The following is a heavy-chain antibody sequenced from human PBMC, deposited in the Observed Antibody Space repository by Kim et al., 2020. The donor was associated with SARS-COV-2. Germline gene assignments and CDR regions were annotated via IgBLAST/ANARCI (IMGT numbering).Heavy chain of an antibody. V-gene: IGHV1-46*01. Sequence: PDGGGTSYAEKFQDRISMTRDTSTSTVTMYLDILTSDDTAIYYCARVGFDYWGQGTRVTVSS. CDR3: ARVGFDY. CDR2: PDGGGT. J-gene: IGHJ4*01.